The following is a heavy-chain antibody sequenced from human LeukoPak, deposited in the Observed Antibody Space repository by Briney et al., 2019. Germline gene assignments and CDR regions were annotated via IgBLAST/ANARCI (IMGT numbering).Heavy chain of an antibody. V-gene: IGHV4-61*02. Sequence: PSQTLSLTCTVSGGSISSGSYYWSWIRQPAGKGLEWIGRIYTRGSTNYNPSLKSRVTISVDTSKNQFSLKLSSVTAADTAVYYCARAPPAVYYDSSGYDLWGQGTMVTVSS. CDR2: IYTRGST. CDR1: GGSISSGSYY. CDR3: ARAPPAVYYDSSGYDL. D-gene: IGHD3-22*01. J-gene: IGHJ3*01.